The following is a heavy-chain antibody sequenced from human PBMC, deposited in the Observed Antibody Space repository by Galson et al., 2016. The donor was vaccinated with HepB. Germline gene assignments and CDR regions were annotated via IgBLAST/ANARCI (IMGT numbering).Heavy chain of an antibody. CDR2: VWPGDSDA. V-gene: IGHV5-51*01. Sequence: QSGAEVKQPGESLRISCKGSGTNFANYWIGWVRQMPGKGLEWMGIVWPGDSDARYNPSFRGQVTISADNSITTAYLQWSSLKASDTGIYYCARRNTGTISKGVHENKGFAMDVWGQGTTVTVSS. CDR1: GTNFANYW. CDR3: ARRNTGTISKGVHENKGFAMDV. J-gene: IGHJ6*02. D-gene: IGHD3-9*01.